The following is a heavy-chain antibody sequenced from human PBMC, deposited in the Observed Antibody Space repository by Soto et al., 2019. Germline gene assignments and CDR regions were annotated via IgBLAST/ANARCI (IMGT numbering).Heavy chain of an antibody. D-gene: IGHD2-8*01. Sequence: QVQLVESGGGVVQPGGSLRLSCAASGFTFSSYTMHWVRQAPGKGLEWVAVITSDGNIRLYADSVKCRFSISRDTSTDTLYLQMSSLRPEDTAVYYCARALIPYCSRNSCRYFDYWGQGTLVTVSS. CDR2: ITSDGNIR. V-gene: IGHV3-30-3*01. CDR3: ARALIPYCSRNSCRYFDY. CDR1: GFTFSSYT. J-gene: IGHJ4*02.